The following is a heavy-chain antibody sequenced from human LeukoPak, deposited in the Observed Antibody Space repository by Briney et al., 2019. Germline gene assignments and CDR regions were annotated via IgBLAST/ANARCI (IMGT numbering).Heavy chain of an antibody. V-gene: IGHV3-74*01. CDR3: IRGAPTTFDY. J-gene: IGHJ4*02. Sequence: GGSLRLSCAASGFTFSSYWMHWVRQAPGKGLVWVSRINSGGSSTSCADSVKSRFTISRDNAKNTLYLQMNSLRPEDTAVYYCIRGAPTTFDYWGQGTLVTVSS. CDR2: INSGGSST. CDR1: GFTFSSYW. D-gene: IGHD1-14*01.